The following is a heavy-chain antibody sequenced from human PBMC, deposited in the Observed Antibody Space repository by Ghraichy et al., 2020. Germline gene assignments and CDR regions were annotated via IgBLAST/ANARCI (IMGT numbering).Heavy chain of an antibody. CDR3: AKGVASGEY. CDR1: GYTFTGYY. Sequence: ASVKVSCKTSGYTFTGYYIHWVRQAPGQGLEWMGWINPNSGDTNYAQKFQGRVTMTRDTSISTAYMELNSLRSDDTAVYYCAKGVASGEYWGQGTLVTVSS. V-gene: IGHV1-2*02. J-gene: IGHJ4*02. D-gene: IGHD3-10*01. CDR2: INPNSGDT.